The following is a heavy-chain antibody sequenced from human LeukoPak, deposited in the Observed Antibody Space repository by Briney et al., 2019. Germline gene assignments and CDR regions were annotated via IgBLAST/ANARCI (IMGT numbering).Heavy chain of an antibody. V-gene: IGHV3-23*01. J-gene: IGHJ4*02. CDR1: GFTFSSYA. CDR2: ISDSGTST. D-gene: IGHD3-10*01. Sequence: GGSLRLSCAASGFTFSSYAMSWFRKPPGKGLGWVSGISDSGTSTYYVESVKGRFTISRDNSKNTLYLQMNSLRAEDTAVYYCATGSANYYASFDYWGQGTLVTVSS. CDR3: ATGSANYYASFDY.